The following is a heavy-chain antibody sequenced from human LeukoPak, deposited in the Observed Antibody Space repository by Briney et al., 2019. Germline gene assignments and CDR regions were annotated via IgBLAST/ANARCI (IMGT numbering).Heavy chain of an antibody. CDR2: IYHSGST. V-gene: IGHV4-38-2*01. Sequence: SETLSLXCAVSGYSISSGYYWGLIRQPPGKGLEWIGSIYHSGSTYYNPSLKSRVTISVDTSKNQFSLKLSSVTAADTAVYYCASPYYSDSSGYGDAFDIWGQGTMVTVSS. CDR3: ASPYYSDSSGYGDAFDI. D-gene: IGHD3-22*01. J-gene: IGHJ3*02. CDR1: GYSISSGYY.